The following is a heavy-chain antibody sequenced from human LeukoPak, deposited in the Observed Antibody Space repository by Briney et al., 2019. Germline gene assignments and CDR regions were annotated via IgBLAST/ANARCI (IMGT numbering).Heavy chain of an antibody. V-gene: IGHV4-59*08. CDR1: GGSISSYY. J-gene: IGHJ3*02. CDR2: IYYSGST. D-gene: IGHD3-22*01. Sequence: PPETLSLTCTVSGGSISSYYWSWIRQPPGKGLEWIGYIYYSGSTNYNPSLKSRVSISVDTSKNQFSLNLTSVTAADTALYYCARQFSSGYYCDPFDIWGQGTMVTVSS. CDR3: ARQFSSGYYCDPFDI.